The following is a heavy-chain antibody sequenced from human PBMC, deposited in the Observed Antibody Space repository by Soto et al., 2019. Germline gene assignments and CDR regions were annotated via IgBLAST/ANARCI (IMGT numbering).Heavy chain of an antibody. CDR1: GASISSSPYA. V-gene: IGHV4-39*01. CDR3: ARHVHNQGYEYYFAS. CDR2: IDYGGTI. J-gene: IGHJ4*02. Sequence: QLQLQESGPVLVNPSETLSLTCNASGASISSSPYAWVWIRQSAGKGLEWIGTIDYGGTIYYNPSLKSRITLSLDTSKNQISLRLSSVTAADTAVYYCARHVHNQGYEYYFASWGQGTLVTVSS. D-gene: IGHD3-3*01.